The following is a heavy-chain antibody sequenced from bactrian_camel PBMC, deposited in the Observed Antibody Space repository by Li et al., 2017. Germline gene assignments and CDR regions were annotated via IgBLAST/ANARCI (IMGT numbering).Heavy chain of an antibody. Sequence: VQLVESGGGSVQAGGSLRLSCAASGFTFSSYAMGWVRQALGKGLEWVSGISSGGGRTYYADSVKGRFTISRDDAKNTLYLQLNSLKTEDTATYYCTKDYVEGLGIDYWGQGTQVTVS. CDR1: GFTFSSYA. CDR2: ISSGGGRT. CDR3: TKDYVEGLGIDY. D-gene: IGHD1*01. J-gene: IGHJ4*01. V-gene: IGHV3S31*01.